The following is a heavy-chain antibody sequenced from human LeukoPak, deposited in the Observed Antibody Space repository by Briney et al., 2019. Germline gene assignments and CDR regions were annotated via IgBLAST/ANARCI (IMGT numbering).Heavy chain of an antibody. CDR2: INHSGST. Sequence: SETLSLTCAAYGGSFSGYYWSWIRQPPGKGLEGIGEINHSGSTNYNPSLKSRVTISVDTSKNQFSLKLSSVTAADTAVYYCASDYGDYNFDYWGQGTLVTVSS. V-gene: IGHV4-34*01. CDR3: ASDYGDYNFDY. J-gene: IGHJ4*02. CDR1: GGSFSGYY. D-gene: IGHD4-17*01.